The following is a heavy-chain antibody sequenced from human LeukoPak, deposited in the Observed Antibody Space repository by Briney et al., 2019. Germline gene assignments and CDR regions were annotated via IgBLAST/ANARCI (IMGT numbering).Heavy chain of an antibody. J-gene: IGHJ6*02. CDR2: IYYSGST. CDR1: GGSISSGGYY. V-gene: IGHV4-31*03. D-gene: IGHD6-6*01. CDR3: ARDVRAARPYYYYGMDV. Sequence: SQTLSLTCTVSGGSISSGGYYWSWIRQPPGKGLEWIGYIYYSGSTYYNPSLKSRVTISVDTSKNQFSLKLSSVTAADTAVYYCARDVRAARPYYYYGMDVWGQPTPVTVSS.